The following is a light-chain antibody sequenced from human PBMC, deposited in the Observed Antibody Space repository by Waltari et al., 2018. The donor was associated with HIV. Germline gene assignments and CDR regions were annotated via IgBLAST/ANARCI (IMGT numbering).Light chain of an antibody. V-gene: IGKV4-1*01. J-gene: IGKJ1*01. CDR1: QSVLYSSNNKNY. CDR3: QQYYSTPRT. Sequence: DIVMTQYPDSLAVSLGVSTTINCKSSQSVLYSSNNKNYLAWYQQKPGQPPKLLIYWASTRESGVPDRFSGSGSGTDFTLTISSLQAEDVAVYYCQQYYSTPRTFGQGTKVEIK. CDR2: WAS.